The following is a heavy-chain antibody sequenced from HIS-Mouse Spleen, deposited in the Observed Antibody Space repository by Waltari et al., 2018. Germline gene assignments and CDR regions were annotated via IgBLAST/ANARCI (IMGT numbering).Heavy chain of an antibody. J-gene: IGHJ3*02. CDR2: IWYDGSNK. CDR1: GFTFSSYG. Sequence: VCQPGRSLRLSCAASGFTFSSYGMPGVRQAPGKGLEWVAVIWYDGSNKYYADSVKGRFTISRDNSKNTLYLQMNSLRAEDTAVYYCARDGQDAFDIWGQGTMVTVSS. V-gene: IGHV3-33*01. CDR3: ARDGQDAFDI.